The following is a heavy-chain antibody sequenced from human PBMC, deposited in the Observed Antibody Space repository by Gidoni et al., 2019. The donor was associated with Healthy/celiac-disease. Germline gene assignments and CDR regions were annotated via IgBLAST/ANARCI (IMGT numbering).Heavy chain of an antibody. D-gene: IGHD2-15*01. J-gene: IGHJ5*02. Sequence: QVQLVQSGAEVKTPGSSVKVSCKASGGTFSRYAISWVRQAPGQGLEWMGRILPILGIANYAQKFQGRVTITADKSTSTAYMELSSLRSEDTAVYYCARGDCSGGSCYWFDPWGQGTLVTVSS. CDR3: ARGDCSGGSCYWFDP. CDR1: GGTFSRYA. V-gene: IGHV1-69*04. CDR2: ILPILGIA.